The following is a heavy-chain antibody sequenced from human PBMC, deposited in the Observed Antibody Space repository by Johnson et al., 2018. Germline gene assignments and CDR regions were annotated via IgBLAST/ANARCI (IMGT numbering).Heavy chain of an antibody. Sequence: VQLVQSGGGLVKPGGSLRLSCAASGFTFSSYSMTWVRQAPGKGLEWVSSISGSSSHIYNADSVKGRLTISRDNAKNSLYLQMNSLGDEDTAVYYCARSLRTKWEGALDIWGQGTMVTVSS. CDR1: GFTFSSYS. V-gene: IGHV3-21*06. J-gene: IGHJ3*02. CDR3: ARSLRTKWEGALDI. D-gene: IGHD1-26*01. CDR2: ISGSSSHI.